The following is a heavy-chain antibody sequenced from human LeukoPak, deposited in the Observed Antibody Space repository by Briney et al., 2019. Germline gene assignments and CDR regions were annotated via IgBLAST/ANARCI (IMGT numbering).Heavy chain of an antibody. D-gene: IGHD4-17*01. V-gene: IGHV1-69*06. CDR2: IIPIFDTA. CDR3: ARAVQVTTGGLFDY. Sequence: ASVKVSCKASGYTFTSYAISWVRQAPGQGLEWMGGIIPIFDTANYAQKFQGRVTITADKSTSTAYMELSSLRSEDTAVYYCARAVQVTTGGLFDYWGLGTLVTVSS. CDR1: GYTFTSYA. J-gene: IGHJ4*02.